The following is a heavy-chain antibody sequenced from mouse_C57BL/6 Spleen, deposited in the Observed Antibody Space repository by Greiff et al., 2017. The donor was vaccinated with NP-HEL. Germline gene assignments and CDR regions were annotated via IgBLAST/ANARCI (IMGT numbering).Heavy chain of an antibody. J-gene: IGHJ2*01. CDR1: GYAFSSYW. CDR2: IYPGDGDT. V-gene: IGHV1-80*01. D-gene: IGHD3-3*01. Sequence: QVQLKQSGAELVKPGASVKISCKASGYAFSSYWMNWVKQRPGKGLEWIGQIYPGDGDTNYNGKFKDKATLTADKSSSTAYLQLSSLTSEDSAVYFCARTGTGHYFDYWGQGTTLTVSS. CDR3: ARTGTGHYFDY.